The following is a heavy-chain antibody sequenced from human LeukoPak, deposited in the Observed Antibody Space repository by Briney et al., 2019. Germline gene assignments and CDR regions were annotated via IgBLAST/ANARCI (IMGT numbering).Heavy chain of an antibody. CDR1: GFTFSSYA. V-gene: IGHV3-30-3*01. Sequence: GGSLRLSCAASGFTFSSYAMHWVRQAPGKGLEWGAVISYDGSNKYYADSVKGRFTISRDNSKNTLYLQMNSLRAEDTAVYYCARDCPRIAARGLDYWGQGTLVTVSS. CDR2: ISYDGSNK. J-gene: IGHJ4*02. D-gene: IGHD6-6*01. CDR3: ARDCPRIAARGLDY.